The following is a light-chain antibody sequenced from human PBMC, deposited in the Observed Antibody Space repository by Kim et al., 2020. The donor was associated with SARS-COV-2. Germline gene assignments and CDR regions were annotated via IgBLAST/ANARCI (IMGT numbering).Light chain of an antibody. CDR1: WTNVGSHI. Sequence: QSVLTQPPSASGTPGQRVTISCSGSWTNVGSHIVNWFQQLPGTAPKLLIYNDDQWPSGVPDRFSGSRSGTSASLAISGLQSADEADYYCATWDNSLNAWVFGGGTKVTVL. CDR2: NDD. V-gene: IGLV1-44*01. CDR3: ATWDNSLNAWV. J-gene: IGLJ3*02.